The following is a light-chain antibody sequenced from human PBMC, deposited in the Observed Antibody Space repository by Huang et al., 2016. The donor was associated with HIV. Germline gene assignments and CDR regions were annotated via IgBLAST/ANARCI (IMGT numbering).Light chain of an antibody. V-gene: IGKV3-11*01. Sequence: EIVLTQSPATLSLSPGERATLPCRASQSVSIYLAWYQQKPGQAPRILIYDASNRATGSPARFSGSGSGTDFTLTISSLEPEDFAVYYCQQRSNWPTFGPGTKVDIK. J-gene: IGKJ3*01. CDR1: QSVSIY. CDR2: DAS. CDR3: QQRSNWPT.